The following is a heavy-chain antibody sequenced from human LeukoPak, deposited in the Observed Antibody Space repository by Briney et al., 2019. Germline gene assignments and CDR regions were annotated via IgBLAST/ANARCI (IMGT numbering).Heavy chain of an antibody. D-gene: IGHD6-13*01. J-gene: IGHJ4*02. V-gene: IGHV1-46*01. Sequence: SVKLSCKASGYTFTSYYIHWVRQAPGQGLEWMGIINPSGGSTSYAQKFQGRVTMTTDTSTSTAYLELRSLRSDDTAVYYCARVWGSWYRDYWGQGNLVTVSS. CDR1: GYTFTSYY. CDR2: INPSGGST. CDR3: ARVWGSWYRDY.